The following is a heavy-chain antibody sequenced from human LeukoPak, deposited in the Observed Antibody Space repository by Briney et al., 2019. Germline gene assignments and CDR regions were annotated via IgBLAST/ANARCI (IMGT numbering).Heavy chain of an antibody. V-gene: IGHV4-4*07. Sequence: SETLSLTCTVSGGSISSYYWSWIRQPAGKGLEWIGRIHRGTINYDPSLRSRLTLSLDTSKNQFSLRLSSVTAADTAVYYCARDSGSGNFAFWGQGALVTVSS. D-gene: IGHD3-10*01. J-gene: IGHJ4*02. CDR3: ARDSGSGNFAF. CDR1: GGSISSYY. CDR2: IHRGTI.